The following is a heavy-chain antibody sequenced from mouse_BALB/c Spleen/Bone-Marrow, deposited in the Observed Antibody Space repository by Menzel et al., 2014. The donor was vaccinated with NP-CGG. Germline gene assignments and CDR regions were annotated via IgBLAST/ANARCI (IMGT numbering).Heavy chain of an antibody. Sequence: QVQLQQPGAELVKPGAPVKLSCKASGYTFTSYWMNWVKQRPGRGLEWIGRIDPSDSETHYNLKFKDKATPTVDKSSSTAYIQLSSLTSEDSAVYYCARGGYLFAYWGQGTLVTVSA. V-gene: IGHV1-69*02. CDR2: IDPSDSET. CDR1: GYTFTSYW. D-gene: IGHD3-1*01. J-gene: IGHJ3*01. CDR3: ARGGYLFAY.